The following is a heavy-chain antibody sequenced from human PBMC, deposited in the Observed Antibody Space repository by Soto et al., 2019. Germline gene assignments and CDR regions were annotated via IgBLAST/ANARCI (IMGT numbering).Heavy chain of an antibody. CDR1: GASITFGGYS. J-gene: IGHJ4*02. V-gene: IGHV4-30-2*01. D-gene: IGHD1-26*01. Sequence: TLSLTCTVSGASITFGGYSWSWIRQTPGKGLEWIGYINHLETTFYNPSFESRLTLSIDRAKNQFSLKLHSMSAADRAVYFCARGGGSDSFDYWGQGILVTVSS. CDR3: ARGGGSDSFDY. CDR2: INHLETT.